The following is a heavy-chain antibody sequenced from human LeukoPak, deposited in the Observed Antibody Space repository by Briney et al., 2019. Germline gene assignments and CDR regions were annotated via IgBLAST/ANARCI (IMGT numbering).Heavy chain of an antibody. V-gene: IGHV1-69*13. CDR3: ARGADYYYYGMDV. CDR2: IIPIFGTA. Sequence: PVKVSCKASGGTFSSYAISWVRQAPGQGLEWMGGIIPIFGTANYAQKFQGRDTITADESTSTAYMELSSLRSEDTAVYYCARGADYYYYGMDVWGQGTTVTVSS. CDR1: GGTFSSYA. J-gene: IGHJ6*02.